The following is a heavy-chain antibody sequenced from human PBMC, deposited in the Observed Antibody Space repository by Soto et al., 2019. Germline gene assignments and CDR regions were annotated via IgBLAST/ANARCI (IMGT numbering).Heavy chain of an antibody. CDR2: IYYSGRT. CDR3: ARGKVSGRARAWFDT. D-gene: IGHD3-10*01. CDR1: GYSMRIGGYY. J-gene: IGHJ5*02. V-gene: IGHV4-31*01. Sequence: QVQLQEAGPGLVKPSQTLSLTCSVSGYSMRIGGYYWSWIRQLPGNGLAWIGYIYYSGRTNYNPSVKSLGPISVYTSKNQFSLRLSSVTAADTAVYYCARGKVSGRARAWFDTWGQGTRVTVSS.